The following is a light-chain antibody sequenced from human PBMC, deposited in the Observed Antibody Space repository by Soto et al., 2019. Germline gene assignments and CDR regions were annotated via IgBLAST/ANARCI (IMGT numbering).Light chain of an antibody. CDR1: QSVSAN. CDR3: QQYNDWPLT. J-gene: IGKJ4*01. CDR2: GAS. V-gene: IGKV3D-15*01. Sequence: EIVMTQSPASVSVSPGERATLSCRASQSVSANLAWYQQKFGQAPRLLIYGASTRATGIAARFSGSGSGTEFTLTISSLQSEDFAVYYCQQYNDWPLTFGGGTKV.